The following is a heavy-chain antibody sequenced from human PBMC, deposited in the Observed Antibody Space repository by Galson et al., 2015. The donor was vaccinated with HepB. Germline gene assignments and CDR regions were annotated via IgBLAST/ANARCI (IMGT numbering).Heavy chain of an antibody. CDR2: ISYDGSNK. Sequence: SLRLSCAASGFTFSSYAMHWVRQAPGKGLEWVAVISYDGSNKYYADSVKGRFTISRDNSKNTLYLQMNSLRAEDTAVYYCARGGPAIDYWGQGTLVTVSS. CDR3: ARGGPAIDY. J-gene: IGHJ4*02. CDR1: GFTFSSYA. D-gene: IGHD3-16*01. V-gene: IGHV3-30-3*01.